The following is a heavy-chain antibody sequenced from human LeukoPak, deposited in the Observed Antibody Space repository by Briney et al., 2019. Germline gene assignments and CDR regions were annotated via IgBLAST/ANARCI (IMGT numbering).Heavy chain of an antibody. CDR2: MYIGGST. Sequence: PGGSLRLSCAVSGFTVSSDFMAWVRQAPGKGPEWVSVMYIGGSTNYADSVKGRFTISRDEAKNTLDLQMNSLRAEDTAVYYCARWPDYYYMDVWGKGTTV. D-gene: IGHD5-12*01. J-gene: IGHJ6*03. CDR1: GFTVSSDF. V-gene: IGHV3-66*01. CDR3: ARWPDYYYMDV.